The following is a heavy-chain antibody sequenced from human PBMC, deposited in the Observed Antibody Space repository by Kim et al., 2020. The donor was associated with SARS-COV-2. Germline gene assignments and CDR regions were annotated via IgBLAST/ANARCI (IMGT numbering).Heavy chain of an antibody. CDR1: GFTFSNYG. V-gene: IGHV3-33*01. Sequence: GGSLRLSCAASGFTFSNYGMHWVRQAPGKGLEWLAVIWYDGNDTYYADSVKGRLTVSRDNSKNTLYMEINSLRAEDTAVYYCARVMRVSSSSTPDYWGLGTLVTVSS. J-gene: IGHJ4*02. CDR3: ARVMRVSSSSTPDY. CDR2: IWYDGNDT. D-gene: IGHD6-6*01.